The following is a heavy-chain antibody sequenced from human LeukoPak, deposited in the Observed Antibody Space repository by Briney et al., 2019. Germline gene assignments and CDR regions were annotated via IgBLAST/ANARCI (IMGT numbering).Heavy chain of an antibody. J-gene: IGHJ4*02. CDR3: ARDPSLTHYFDY. CDR2: IHHSGST. CDR1: GDSIGSGYY. Sequence: SETLSLTCNVSGDSIGSGYYWGWIRQPPGRGLEWIGSIHHSGSTYNNPSLKSRVTISVDTSRNLFSLKLYSVTAADTAVYYCARDPSLTHYFDYWGQGALVTVSS. V-gene: IGHV4-38-2*02.